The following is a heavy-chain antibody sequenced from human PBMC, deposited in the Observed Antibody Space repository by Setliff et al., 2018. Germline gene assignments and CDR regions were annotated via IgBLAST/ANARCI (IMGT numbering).Heavy chain of an antibody. CDR1: GGTFSSYA. J-gene: IGHJ3*02. Sequence: ASVKVSCKASGGTFSSYAISWVRQAPGQGLEWMGGIIPIFGTANYAQKFQGRVTITADESTSTAYMELSSLRSDDTAVYYCARDSSGYMAFDIWGQGTMVTVSS. CDR3: ARDSSGYMAFDI. D-gene: IGHD3-22*01. V-gene: IGHV1-69*13. CDR2: IIPIFGTA.